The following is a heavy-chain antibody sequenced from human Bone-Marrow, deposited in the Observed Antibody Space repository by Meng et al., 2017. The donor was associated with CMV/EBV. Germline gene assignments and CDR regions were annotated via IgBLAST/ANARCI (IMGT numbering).Heavy chain of an antibody. CDR3: ARGRGSYYYFDY. J-gene: IGHJ4*02. D-gene: IGHD1-26*01. CDR2: IGASGDT. V-gene: IGHV3-13*01. CDR1: GFTFSSYD. Sequence: GGSLRLSCAASGFTFSSYDMHWVRQPTGKGLEWVSTIGASGDTYYPGSVKGRFTISRENAKNSLYLQMNSLRAGDTAVYYCARGRGSYYYFDYWGQGTLVTVSS.